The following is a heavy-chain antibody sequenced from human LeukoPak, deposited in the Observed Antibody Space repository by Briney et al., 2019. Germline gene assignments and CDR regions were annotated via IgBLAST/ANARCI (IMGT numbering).Heavy chain of an antibody. D-gene: IGHD6-13*01. Sequence: PSETLSLTCTVSSGSINSDSHYWGWIRQPPGKGLEWIGSIYHSGSTYYNPSLKSRVTISVDTSKNQFSLKLSSVTAADTAVYYCAREVEYSSSWYDYWGQGTLVTVSS. J-gene: IGHJ4*02. CDR1: SGSINSDSHY. CDR2: IYHSGST. V-gene: IGHV4-39*07. CDR3: AREVEYSSSWYDY.